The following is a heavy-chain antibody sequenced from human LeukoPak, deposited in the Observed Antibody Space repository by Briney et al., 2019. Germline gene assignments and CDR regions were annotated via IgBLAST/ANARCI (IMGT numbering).Heavy chain of an antibody. CDR2: FHRGRI. Sequence: SETLSLTCKVSGYPIGLDYYWVWIRQAPGRGLQWIGGFHRGRIQYNSALKSRVTISIDSSKNLFSPRMWPVTAADTAFYFCARAPSSYESGNGYPNLGWLDPWGQGALVTVSS. V-gene: IGHV4-38-2*02. J-gene: IGHJ5*02. CDR3: ARAPSSYESGNGYPNLGWLDP. D-gene: IGHD5-24*01. CDR1: GYPIGLDYY.